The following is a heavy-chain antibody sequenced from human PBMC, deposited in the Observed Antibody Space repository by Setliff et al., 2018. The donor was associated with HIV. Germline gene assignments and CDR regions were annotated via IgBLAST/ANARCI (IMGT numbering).Heavy chain of an antibody. J-gene: IGHJ3*02. Sequence: GASVKVSCKASGYTFTGYYMNWVRQATGQGLEWMGWINPNSGGTNYAQKFQGRVTMTRDTSISTVYMELSRLRSYDTAVYYCARVRYCGGDCYPDAFDIWGQGTMVTVSS. D-gene: IGHD2-21*02. CDR2: INPNSGGT. V-gene: IGHV1-2*02. CDR1: GYTFTGYY. CDR3: ARVRYCGGDCYPDAFDI.